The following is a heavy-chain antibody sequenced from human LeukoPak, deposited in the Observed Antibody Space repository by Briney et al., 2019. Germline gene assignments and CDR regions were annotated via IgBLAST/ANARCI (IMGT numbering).Heavy chain of an antibody. J-gene: IGHJ4*02. CDR1: GGSFSGYY. CDR3: SGLEWEYYFDY. Sequence: SETLSLTCAVYGGSFSGYYWSWIRQPPGKGLEWIGEINHSGSTNYNPSLKSRVTISVDTSKNQFSLQLSSVTAADPAVHYCSGLEWEYYFDYWGQGTLVTVSS. CDR2: INHSGST. V-gene: IGHV4-34*01. D-gene: IGHD1-26*01.